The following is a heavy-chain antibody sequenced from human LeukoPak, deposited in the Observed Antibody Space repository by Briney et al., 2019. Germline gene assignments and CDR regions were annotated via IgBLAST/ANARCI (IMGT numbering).Heavy chain of an antibody. CDR1: GFTFSSYD. CDR2: IGTAGDT. D-gene: IGHD2-15*01. J-gene: IGHJ6*02. CDR3: ARGLVLPYYYYGMDV. Sequence: GSLRLSCAASGFTFSSYDMHWVRQATGKGLEWVSAIGTAGDTYYPGFVKGRFTISRENAKNSLYLQMNSLRAEDTAVYYCARGLVLPYYYYGMDVWGQGTTVTVSS. V-gene: IGHV3-13*01.